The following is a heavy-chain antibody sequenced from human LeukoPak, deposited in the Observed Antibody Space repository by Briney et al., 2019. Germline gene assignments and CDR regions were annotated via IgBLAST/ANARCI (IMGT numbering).Heavy chain of an antibody. CDR3: AREFEYYDSSGHFDY. Sequence: GGSLRLSCAASGFTFSSYEMNWVRQAPGKGLEWVSYISSSGNIIYYADSVKGRFTISRDNAKNSLYLQMNSLRAEDTALYYCAREFEYYDSSGHFDYWGQGTLVTVSS. D-gene: IGHD3-22*01. J-gene: IGHJ4*02. CDR2: ISSSGNII. CDR1: GFTFSSYE. V-gene: IGHV3-48*03.